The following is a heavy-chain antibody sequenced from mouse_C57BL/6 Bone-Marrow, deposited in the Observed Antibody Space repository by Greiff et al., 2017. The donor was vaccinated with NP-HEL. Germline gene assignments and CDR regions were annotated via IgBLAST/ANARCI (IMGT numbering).Heavy chain of an antibody. D-gene: IGHD2-5*01. J-gene: IGHJ2*01. V-gene: IGHV5-2*03. CDR3: SKSPYSNYVPYFDY. CDR2: INSDGGST. Sequence: EVKVEESGGGLVQPGESLKLSCESNEYEFPSHDMSWVRKTPEKRLELVAAINSDGGSTYYPDTMERRFIISRDNTKKTLYLQMSSLRSEDTALYYCSKSPYSNYVPYFDYWGQGTTLTVSS. CDR1: EYEFPSHD.